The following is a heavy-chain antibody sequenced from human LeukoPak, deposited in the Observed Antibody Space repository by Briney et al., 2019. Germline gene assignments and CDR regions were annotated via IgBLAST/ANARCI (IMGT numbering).Heavy chain of an antibody. V-gene: IGHV3-21*01. CDR1: GITFNSYT. Sequence: PGGSLRLSCAASGITFNSYTMNWVRQAPGKGLEWVSSISSSSSYIYYADSVKGRFTISRDNAKNSLYLQMNSLRAEDTAVYYCARGLRYYYYMDVWGKGTTVTVSS. D-gene: IGHD5-12*01. J-gene: IGHJ6*03. CDR2: ISSSSSYI. CDR3: ARGLRYYYYMDV.